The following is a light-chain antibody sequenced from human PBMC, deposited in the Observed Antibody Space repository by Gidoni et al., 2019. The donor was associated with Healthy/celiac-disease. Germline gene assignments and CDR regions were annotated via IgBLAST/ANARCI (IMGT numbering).Light chain of an antibody. CDR2: GAS. Sequence: EIVLTQSPGTLSLSQGESATLSCRASQSFSSSYFAWYQQKPGQAPRLLIYGASSRATGIPDRFSGSGSGTDVTLTISRLEPEDFAVYYCKQYGSSPPLTFGGGTKVESK. J-gene: IGKJ4*01. CDR1: QSFSSSY. CDR3: KQYGSSPPLT. V-gene: IGKV3-20*01.